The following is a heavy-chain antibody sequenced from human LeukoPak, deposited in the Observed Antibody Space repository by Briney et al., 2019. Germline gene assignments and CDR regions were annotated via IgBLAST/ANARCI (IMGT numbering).Heavy chain of an antibody. D-gene: IGHD1-26*01. V-gene: IGHV4-34*01. CDR2: INHSGST. CDR3: ARGRRGSSGTFDY. J-gene: IGHJ4*02. CDR1: GGSFSGYY. Sequence: SETLSLTCAVYGGSFSGYYWSWIRQPPGEGLEWIGEINHSGSTNYNPSLKSRVTISVDTSKNQFSLKLSSVTAADTAVYYCARGRRGSSGTFDYWGQGTLVTVSS.